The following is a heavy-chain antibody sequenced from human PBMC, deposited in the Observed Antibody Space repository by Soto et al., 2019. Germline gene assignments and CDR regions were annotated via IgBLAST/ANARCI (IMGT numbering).Heavy chain of an antibody. CDR3: ARGVGSGSYSNQYNWFDP. J-gene: IGHJ5*02. V-gene: IGHV1-18*01. Sequence: QVQLVQSGAEVKKPGASVKVSCKASGYTFTNYGISWVRQAPGQGLEWMGWISAYNGNTKYAQKLQGRVTMTTDTSASTAYMELRSLRSDDTAVYYCARGVGSGSYSNQYNWFDPWGQGTLVTVSS. D-gene: IGHD3-10*01. CDR2: ISAYNGNT. CDR1: GYTFTNYG.